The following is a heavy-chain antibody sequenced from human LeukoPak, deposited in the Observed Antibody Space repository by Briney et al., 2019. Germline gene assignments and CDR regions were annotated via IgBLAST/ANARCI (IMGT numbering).Heavy chain of an antibody. CDR2: INHSGST. Sequence: SETLSLTCAVYGGSFSGSYWSWIRQPPGKGLEWIGEINHSGSTKYNPSLKSRVIISEDTSKNQFSLKLSSVTAADTAMYFCATGNLGYCSGDNCPFVFDIWGQGTMVTVSS. J-gene: IGHJ3*02. D-gene: IGHD2-15*01. CDR3: ATGNLGYCSGDNCPFVFDI. V-gene: IGHV4-34*01. CDR1: GGSFSGSY.